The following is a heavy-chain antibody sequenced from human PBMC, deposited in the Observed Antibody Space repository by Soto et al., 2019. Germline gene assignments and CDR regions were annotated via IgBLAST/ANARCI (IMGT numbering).Heavy chain of an antibody. J-gene: IGHJ4*02. CDR1: GFTFSSYA. V-gene: IGHV3-30-3*01. CDR3: ARDDYGLDY. D-gene: IGHD4-17*01. Sequence: QVQLVESGGGVVQPGRSLRLSCAASGFTFSSYAMHWVRQAPGKGLEWVAVISYDGSNKYYADSVKGRFTISRDNSKNTLYLQMNSLRAEDTDVYYCARDDYGLDYWGQGTLVTVSS. CDR2: ISYDGSNK.